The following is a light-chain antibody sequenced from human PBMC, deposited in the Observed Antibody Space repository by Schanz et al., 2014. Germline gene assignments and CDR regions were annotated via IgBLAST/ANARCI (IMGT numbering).Light chain of an antibody. CDR2: DAS. V-gene: IGKV3-11*01. J-gene: IGKJ5*01. CDR1: QSVTSW. CDR3: QQYGRSPII. Sequence: EIVLTQSPATLSLSPGERATLSCRASQSVTSWLAWYQQKPGQAPRLLIYDASNRATGIPARFSGSGSGADFTLTISSLEPEDFAVYYCQQYGRSPIIFGQGTRLEIK.